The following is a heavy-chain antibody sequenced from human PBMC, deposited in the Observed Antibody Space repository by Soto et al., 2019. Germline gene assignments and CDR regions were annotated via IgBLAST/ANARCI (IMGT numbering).Heavy chain of an antibody. J-gene: IGHJ4*02. CDR3: ARQRGDYYDSSGLFDY. V-gene: IGHV4-39*01. D-gene: IGHD3-22*01. Sequence: ETLSLTCPVSGVSISSSSYYGGWIRQPPGKGLEWIGSIYYSGSTYYNPSLKSRVTISVDTSKNQFSLKLSSVTAADTAVYYCARQRGDYYDSSGLFDYWGQGTLVTVSS. CDR2: IYYSGST. CDR1: GVSISSSSYY.